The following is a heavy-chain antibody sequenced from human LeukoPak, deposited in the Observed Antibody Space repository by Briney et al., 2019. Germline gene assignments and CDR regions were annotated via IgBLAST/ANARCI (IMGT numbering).Heavy chain of an antibody. V-gene: IGHV4-59*02. D-gene: IGHD3-16*01. CDR1: DDSVSDYY. J-gene: IGHJ4*02. Sequence: SETLSLTCTVSDDSVSDYYRGWIRQPPGKGLEWIGYFYNSGRSTYNPSLKSRVTISADTSKNHFSLKLNSVTTADTAVYYCTRGAGWLIDYWGQGILVTVSS. CDR3: TRGAGWLIDY. CDR2: FYNSGRS.